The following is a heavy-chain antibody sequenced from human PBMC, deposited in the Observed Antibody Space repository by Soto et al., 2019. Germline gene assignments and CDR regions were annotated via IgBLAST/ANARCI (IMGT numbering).Heavy chain of an antibody. J-gene: IGHJ4*02. Sequence: QVQLVQSGAEVKKPGSSVKVSCKASGGTFSSYTISWVRQAPGQGLEWMGRIIPILGIANYAQKFQGRVTITADKSTSTAYMELSSLRSEDTAVYYCARMVRGYSYGFYFDYWGRGTLVTVSS. V-gene: IGHV1-69*02. CDR2: IIPILGIA. D-gene: IGHD5-18*01. CDR3: ARMVRGYSYGFYFDY. CDR1: GGTFSSYT.